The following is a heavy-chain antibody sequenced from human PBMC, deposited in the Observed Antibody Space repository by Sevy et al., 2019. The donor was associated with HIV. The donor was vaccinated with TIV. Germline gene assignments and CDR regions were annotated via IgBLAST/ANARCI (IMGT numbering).Heavy chain of an antibody. CDR3: ARAYRGYDPGYYDYIWGSYRWFDY. D-gene: IGHD3-16*02. CDR2: IYHSGST. V-gene: IGHV4-4*02. J-gene: IGHJ4*02. CDR1: GGSISSSNW. Sequence: SETLSLTCAVSGGSISSSNWWSWVRQPPGKGLEWIGEIYHSGSTNYNPSLKGRVTISVDKSKNQFSLELSSVTAADTAVYYCARAYRGYDPGYYDYIWGSYRWFDYWGQGTLVTVSS.